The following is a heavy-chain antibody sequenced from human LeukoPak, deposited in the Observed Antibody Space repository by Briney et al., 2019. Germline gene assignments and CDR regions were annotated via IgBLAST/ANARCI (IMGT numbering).Heavy chain of an antibody. CDR1: GFTFTSSA. V-gene: IGHV1-58*01. Sequence: SVKVSCKASGFTFTSSAVQWVRQARGQRLEWIGWIVVGSGNTNYAQKFQERVTITRDMSTSTAYMELSSLRSEDTAVYYCARNQPYDVLLDYWGQGTLVTVSS. D-gene: IGHD2-2*01. CDR3: ARNQPYDVLLDY. CDR2: IVVGSGNT. J-gene: IGHJ4*02.